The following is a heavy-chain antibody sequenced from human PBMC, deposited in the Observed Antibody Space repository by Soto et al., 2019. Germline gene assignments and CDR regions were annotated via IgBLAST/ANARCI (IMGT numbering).Heavy chain of an antibody. Sequence: GGSLRLSCAASGFAFNNHAMCWVRQAPGKGLEWVSGISGSGGNTHYADPVKGRFTISRDNSKNTLYLQMNSLRAEDTAVYYCAKGLFTLFGVVITTYYYYYMDIWGKGTTVTVSS. CDR3: AKGLFTLFGVVITTYYYYYMDI. D-gene: IGHD3-3*01. CDR2: ISGSGGNT. CDR1: GFAFNNHA. J-gene: IGHJ6*03. V-gene: IGHV3-23*01.